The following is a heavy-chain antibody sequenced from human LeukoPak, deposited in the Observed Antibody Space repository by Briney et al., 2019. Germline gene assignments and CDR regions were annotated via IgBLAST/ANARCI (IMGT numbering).Heavy chain of an antibody. CDR2: IYTSGST. Sequence: PSQTLSLTCTVSGGSISSGSYYWSWIRQPAWKGLEWIGRIYTSGSTNYNPSLKSRVTISVDTSKNQFSLKLSSVTAADTAVYYCARNSIYCSGGSCYSDYWGQGTLVTVSS. V-gene: IGHV4-61*02. J-gene: IGHJ4*02. CDR3: ARNSIYCSGGSCYSDY. CDR1: GGSISSGSYY. D-gene: IGHD2-15*01.